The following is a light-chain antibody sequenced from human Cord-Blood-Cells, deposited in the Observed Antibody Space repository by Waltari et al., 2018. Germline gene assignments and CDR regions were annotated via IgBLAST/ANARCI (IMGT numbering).Light chain of an antibody. CDR3: QQRSNWPIT. V-gene: IGKV3-11*01. CDR2: EAS. J-gene: IGKJ5*01. Sequence: EIVLTQTPATLSLSPGERATLSCRAGQSVSSYLAWYQQKPGQAPRLLNYEASNRATGSPARFSGSGSGTDFTLTISSLEPEDFAVYYCQQRSNWPITFGQGTRLEIK. CDR1: QSVSSY.